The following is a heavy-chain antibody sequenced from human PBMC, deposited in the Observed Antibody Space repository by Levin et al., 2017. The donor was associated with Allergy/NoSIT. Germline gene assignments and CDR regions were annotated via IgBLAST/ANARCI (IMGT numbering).Heavy chain of an antibody. CDR1: GFTFSSYA. D-gene: IGHD6-19*01. V-gene: IGHV3-23*01. J-gene: IGHJ4*02. Sequence: SCAASGFTFSSYAMSWVRQAPGKGLEWVSAISGSGGSTYYADSVKGRFTISRDNSKNTLYLQMNSLRAEDTAVYYCAASSGWYGYYYFDYWGQGTLVTVSS. CDR3: AASSGWYGYYYFDY. CDR2: ISGSGGST.